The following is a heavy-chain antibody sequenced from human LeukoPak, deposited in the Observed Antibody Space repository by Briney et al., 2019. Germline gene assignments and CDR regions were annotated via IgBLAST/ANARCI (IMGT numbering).Heavy chain of an antibody. CDR1: GGSISSGSYY. CDR2: IYTSGST. J-gene: IGHJ6*03. V-gene: IGHV4-61*02. D-gene: IGHD2-2*01. CDR3: AGRTTGYCSSTSCNPYYYYMDV. Sequence: SETLPLTCTVSGGSISSGSYYWSWIRQPAGKGLEWIGRIYTSGSTNYNPSLKSRVTISVDTSKNQFSLKLSSVTAADTAVYYCAGRTTGYCSSTSCNPYYYYMDVWGKGTTVTISS.